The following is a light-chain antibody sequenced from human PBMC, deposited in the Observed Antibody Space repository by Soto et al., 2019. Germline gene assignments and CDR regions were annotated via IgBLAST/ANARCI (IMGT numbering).Light chain of an antibody. Sequence: QSVLTQPPSASGTPGQRVTISCSGSSSDIGSNYVYWYQQLPGTAPQLLIYKNNQRPSGVPDRVSGSKSGTSASLAISGLRSEDEAEYYCSAWDDGLSGPWLFGGGTKLTVL. CDR1: SSDIGSNY. CDR3: SAWDDGLSGPWL. CDR2: KNN. J-gene: IGLJ3*02. V-gene: IGLV1-47*01.